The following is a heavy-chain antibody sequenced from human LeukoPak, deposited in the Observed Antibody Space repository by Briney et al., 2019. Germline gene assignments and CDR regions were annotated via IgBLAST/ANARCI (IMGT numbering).Heavy chain of an antibody. CDR2: ISYDGSNK. J-gene: IGHJ4*02. CDR3: ARLLTRDDQGIDY. Sequence: PGGSLRLSCAASGFTFSSYAMHWVRQAPGKGLEWVAIISYDGSNKYYADSVKGRFTISRDNSKNTLYLQMNSLRAEDTAVYYCARLLTRDDQGIDYWGQGTLVTVSS. V-gene: IGHV3-30*04. CDR1: GFTFSSYA. D-gene: IGHD1-1*01.